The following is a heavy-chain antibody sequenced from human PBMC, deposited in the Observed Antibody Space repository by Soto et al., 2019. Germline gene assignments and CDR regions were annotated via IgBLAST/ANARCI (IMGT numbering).Heavy chain of an antibody. CDR3: ARDDCTNGLCYPEQFDY. CDR1: GYTFTSYA. Sequence: QVQLVQSGAEVKYPGASVKVSCKATGYTFTSYAMHWVRQAPGQRLEWMGWINAGNGNTKYSQKFQGRVTITRDTSASTAYIELSSLRSEDTAVYYCARDDCTNGLCYPEQFDYWGQGTLVTVSS. D-gene: IGHD2-8*01. V-gene: IGHV1-3*01. J-gene: IGHJ4*02. CDR2: INAGNGNT.